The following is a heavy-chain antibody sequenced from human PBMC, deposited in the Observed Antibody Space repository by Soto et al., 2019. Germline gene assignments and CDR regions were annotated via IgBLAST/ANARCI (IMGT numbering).Heavy chain of an antibody. Sequence: PGGSLRLSCAASGFTFSSYAMHWVRQAPGKGLEWVAVISYDGSNKYYADSVKGRFTISRDNSKNTLYLQMNSLRAEDTAVYYCARDAGHHYYDSSGHDYWGQGTLVTVSS. CDR2: ISYDGSNK. D-gene: IGHD3-22*01. J-gene: IGHJ4*02. V-gene: IGHV3-30-3*01. CDR1: GFTFSSYA. CDR3: ARDAGHHYYDSSGHDY.